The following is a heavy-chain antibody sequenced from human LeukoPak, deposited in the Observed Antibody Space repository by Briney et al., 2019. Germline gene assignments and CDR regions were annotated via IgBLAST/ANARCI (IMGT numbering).Heavy chain of an antibody. CDR3: ARWVVLAAAPGLSNWSDP. J-gene: IGHJ5*02. CDR2: IYYTGST. Sequence: PSQTLSLTCTVSGGSISSGAYYWSWIRQHPGKGLEWIGYIYYTGSTYYNPSLKSRLTISVDTSKNQFSLRLSSVTAADTAVYYCARWVVLAAAPGLSNWSDPWGQGTLVTVSS. D-gene: IGHD2-2*01. CDR1: GGSISSGAYY. V-gene: IGHV4-31*03.